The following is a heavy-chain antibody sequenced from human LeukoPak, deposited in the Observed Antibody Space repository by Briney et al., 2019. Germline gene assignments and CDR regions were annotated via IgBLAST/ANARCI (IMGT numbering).Heavy chain of an antibody. V-gene: IGHV3-21*01. CDR2: ISSRSSYI. J-gene: IGHJ6*02. CDR1: GFTFSRYN. D-gene: IGHD2/OR15-2a*01. CDR3: ARETFIALDV. Sequence: PGGSLRLSCAGSGFTFSRYNMNWFRQAPGKGLERVSSISSRSSYIFYADSVKGRFTISRDNAKNTLYLQMNSLSAEDTAVYYCARETFIALDVWGQGTTVTVSS.